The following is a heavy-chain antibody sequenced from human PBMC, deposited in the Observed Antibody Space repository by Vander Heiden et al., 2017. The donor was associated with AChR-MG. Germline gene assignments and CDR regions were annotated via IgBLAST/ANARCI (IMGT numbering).Heavy chain of an antibody. Sequence: EVQLVQSGAEVKKPGESLKISCTGSGYSFTGYWSGWVGQRPGKGLEWRGIIYAGESDTRNSPSFQGQVTISADKSSSTAYLQWRRLKASDTAMYYCARQTRPTSNWFDPWGQGTLVTVSS. V-gene: IGHV5-51*01. CDR1: GYSFTGYW. J-gene: IGHJ5*02. CDR3: ARQTRPTSNWFDP. CDR2: IYAGESDT.